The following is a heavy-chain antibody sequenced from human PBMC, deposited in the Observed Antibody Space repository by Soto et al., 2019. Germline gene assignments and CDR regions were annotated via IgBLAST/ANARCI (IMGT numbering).Heavy chain of an antibody. CDR1: GGSISSYY. CDR2: IYYSGST. Sequence: SETLSLTCTVSGGSISSYYWSWIRQPPGKGLEWIGYIYYSGSTNYNPSLKSRVTISVDTSKNQFSLKLSSVTAADTAVYYCARDSRGYDFWSGYASVSYGMDVWGQGTTVTVSS. D-gene: IGHD3-3*01. CDR3: ARDSRGYDFWSGYASVSYGMDV. V-gene: IGHV4-59*01. J-gene: IGHJ6*02.